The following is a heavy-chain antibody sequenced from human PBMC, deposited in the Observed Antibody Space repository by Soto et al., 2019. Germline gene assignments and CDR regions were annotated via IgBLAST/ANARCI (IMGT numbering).Heavy chain of an antibody. J-gene: IGHJ1*01. CDR3: EKAYCSGGSCLVGH. CDR2: ISSSSSTI. Sequence: GGSLRLSCAASGFTFSSYAMSWVRQAPGKGLEWVSYISSSSSTIYYADSVKGRFTISRDNAKNSLYLQMNSLRAEDTAVYYCEKAYCSGGSCLVGHWGQGTLVTVSS. CDR1: GFTFSSYA. D-gene: IGHD2-15*01. V-gene: IGHV3-48*01.